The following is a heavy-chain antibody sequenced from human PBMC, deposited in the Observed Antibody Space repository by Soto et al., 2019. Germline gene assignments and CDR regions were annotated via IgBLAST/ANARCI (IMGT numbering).Heavy chain of an antibody. J-gene: IGHJ4*02. CDR2: IRSKTNSYAA. CDR1: GFTFSGYA. CDR3: TRFTRETPVTDFGY. V-gene: IGHV3-73*01. D-gene: IGHD4-17*01. Sequence: TGGSLRLSCAASGFTFSGYAIHWVRQASGKGLEWVGRIRSKTNSYAAVYAASVRGRFTISRDDSKNTAYLQINSLKTEDTAVYYCTRFTRETPVTDFGYWGQGTLVTVYS.